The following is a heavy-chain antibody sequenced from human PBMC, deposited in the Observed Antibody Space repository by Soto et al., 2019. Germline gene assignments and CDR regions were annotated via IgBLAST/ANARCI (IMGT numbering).Heavy chain of an antibody. J-gene: IGHJ4*02. CDR2: IYYSGST. D-gene: IGHD5-18*01. Sequence: SETLSLTCTVSGGSISSYYWSWIRQPPGKGLEWIGYIYYSGSTSYAQKFQGRVTMTRDTSTSTVYMELSSLRSEDTAVYYCARDRANTAMVYFDYWGQGTLVTVSS. CDR3: ARDRANTAMVYFDY. CDR1: GGSISSYY. V-gene: IGHV4-59*01.